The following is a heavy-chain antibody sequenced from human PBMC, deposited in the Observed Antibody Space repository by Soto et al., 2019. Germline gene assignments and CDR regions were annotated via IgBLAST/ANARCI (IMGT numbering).Heavy chain of an antibody. Sequence: PSETLSLTCTVSGASISSGDYYWNGIRQPPGKGLEWIGDIYYSGTTYYTPSMESRLTMSVDTSKKQFCWKLNSGTAADTAVYYCARFSVPTTKYYFDYLGQGTLVTVSS. V-gene: IGHV4-30-4*02. CDR3: ARFSVPTTKYYFDY. J-gene: IGHJ4*02. CDR2: IYYSGTT. D-gene: IGHD4-17*01. CDR1: GASISSGDYY.